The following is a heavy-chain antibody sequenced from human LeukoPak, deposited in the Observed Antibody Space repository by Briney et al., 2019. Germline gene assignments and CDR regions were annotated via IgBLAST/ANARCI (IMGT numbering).Heavy chain of an antibody. CDR2: ISGGGGST. J-gene: IGHJ4*02. CDR3: ARAFFGSSSDDY. Sequence: GGSLRLSCAASGFTFSSYAMGGLRQAPGKGLEWVSAISGGGGSTYYADSVKGGFTISRDKSKNTLYLQMNSLRAEDTAVYYCARAFFGSSSDDYWGQGTLVTVSS. V-gene: IGHV3-23*01. D-gene: IGHD6-13*01. CDR1: GFTFSSYA.